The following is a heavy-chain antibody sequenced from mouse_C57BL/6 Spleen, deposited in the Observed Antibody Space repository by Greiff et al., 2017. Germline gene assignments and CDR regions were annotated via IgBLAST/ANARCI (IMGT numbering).Heavy chain of an antibody. CDR1: GYTFTSYW. CDR3: AKIYYGIYYFDY. J-gene: IGHJ2*01. Sequence: QVQLKQPGAELVKPGASVKLSCKASGYTFTSYWMHWVKQRPGQGLEWIGMIHPNSGSTNYNEKFKSKATLTVDKSSSTAYMQLSSLTSEDSAVYYCAKIYYGIYYFDYWGQGTTLTVSS. CDR2: IHPNSGST. D-gene: IGHD2-1*01. V-gene: IGHV1-64*01.